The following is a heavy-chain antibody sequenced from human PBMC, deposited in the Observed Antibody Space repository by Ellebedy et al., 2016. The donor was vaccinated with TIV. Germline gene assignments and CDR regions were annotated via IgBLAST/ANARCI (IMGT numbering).Heavy chain of an antibody. D-gene: IGHD2-15*01. Sequence: GESLKISXTASGFTYADYGMSWFRQAPGKGLEWVSFIRSKVYGVTPDYAASVKGRFTISRDDSRSIGYLEMNSLKTEDTGVYFCTRNPHPYCSGTACPSDYWGQGTLVTVSS. V-gene: IGHV3-49*03. CDR2: IRSKVYGVTP. CDR1: GFTYADYG. CDR3: TRNPHPYCSGTACPSDY. J-gene: IGHJ4*02.